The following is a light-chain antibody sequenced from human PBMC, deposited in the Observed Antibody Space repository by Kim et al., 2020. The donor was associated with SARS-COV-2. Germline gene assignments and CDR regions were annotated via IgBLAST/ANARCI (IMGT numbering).Light chain of an antibody. CDR2: KAS. CDR1: QSISTW. J-gene: IGKJ1*01. CDR3: QQYNSYPWT. Sequence: DIQMTQSPSTLSASVGDRVTITCRASQSISTWLAWYQQKPGKAPKFLIYKASRLESGVPSRFSGSGSGTEFTLTVSSLQPDDFATYYCQQYNSYPWTFGKGTKVDIK. V-gene: IGKV1-5*03.